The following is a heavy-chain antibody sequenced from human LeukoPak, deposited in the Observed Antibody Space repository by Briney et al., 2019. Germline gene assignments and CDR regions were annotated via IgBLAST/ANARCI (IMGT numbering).Heavy chain of an antibody. Sequence: GGSLRLSCAASGFTFSSYEMNWVRQAPGKGLEWVSYISSSGSTIYYADSVKGRFTISRDNAKNSLYLRMNSLRAEDTAVYYCARGDDYGGKPFDYWGQGTLVTVSS. CDR3: ARGDDYGGKPFDY. V-gene: IGHV3-48*03. CDR2: ISSSGSTI. CDR1: GFTFSSYE. D-gene: IGHD4-23*01. J-gene: IGHJ4*02.